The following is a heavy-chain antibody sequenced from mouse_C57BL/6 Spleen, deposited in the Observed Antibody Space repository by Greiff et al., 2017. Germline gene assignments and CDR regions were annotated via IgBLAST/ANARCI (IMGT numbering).Heavy chain of an antibody. CDR2: IDPSDSET. CDR1: GYTFTSYW. J-gene: IGHJ2*01. V-gene: IGHV1-52*01. D-gene: IGHD2-4*01. Sequence: VQLQQPGAELVRPGSSVKLSCKASGYTFTSYWMHWVKQRPIQGLEWIGNIDPSDSETHYNQKFKDKATLTVDTSSSTAYMQLSSLTSEDSAVYYCALIYYDYDPYSDYWGQGTTLTVSS. CDR3: ALIYYDYDPYSDY.